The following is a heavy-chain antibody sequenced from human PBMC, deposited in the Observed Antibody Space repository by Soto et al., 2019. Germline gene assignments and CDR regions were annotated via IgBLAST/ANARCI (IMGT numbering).Heavy chain of an antibody. CDR3: VKADIVVVTAILSTEY. V-gene: IGHV3-64D*06. J-gene: IGHJ4*02. D-gene: IGHD2-21*02. Sequence: GSLRLSCSASGLTFSSYAMHWVRQAPGKGLEYVSAISSNGGSTYYADSVKGRFTISRDNSKNTLYLQMSSLRAEDTAVYYCVKADIVVVTAILSTEYWGQGTLVTVSS. CDR2: ISSNGGST. CDR1: GLTFSSYA.